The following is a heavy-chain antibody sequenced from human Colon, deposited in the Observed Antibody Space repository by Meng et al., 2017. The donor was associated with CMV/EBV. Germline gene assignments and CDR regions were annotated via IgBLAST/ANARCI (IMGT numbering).Heavy chain of an antibody. D-gene: IGHD6-19*01. J-gene: IGHJ4*02. CDR3: ARDPRGGLADY. CDR2: IIIDGRNE. CDR1: GFAFGTYG. V-gene: IGHV3-33*05. Sequence: GGSLRLSCAASGFAFGTYGMHWVRQAPGKGLEWVAFIIIDGRNEHYGDSVKGRFTISRDNAKNSLYLQMNSLRAEDTAVYYCARDPRGGLADYWGQGTLVTVSS.